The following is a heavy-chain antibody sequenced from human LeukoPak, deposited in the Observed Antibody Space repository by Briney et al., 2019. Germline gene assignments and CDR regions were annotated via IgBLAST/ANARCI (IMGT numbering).Heavy chain of an antibody. CDR1: GGSSSTYY. V-gene: IGHV4-34*01. CDR2: INHSGST. J-gene: IGHJ6*02. Sequence: SETLSLTCAVYGGSSSTYYTSWIRQPPGEWLEWIGEINHSGSTNYNPSLKSRVTISVDTSKNQFSLKLSSVTAADTAVYYCARGRGGSSWPLYYYGMDVWGQGTTVTVSS. D-gene: IGHD6-13*01. CDR3: ARGRGGSSWPLYYYGMDV.